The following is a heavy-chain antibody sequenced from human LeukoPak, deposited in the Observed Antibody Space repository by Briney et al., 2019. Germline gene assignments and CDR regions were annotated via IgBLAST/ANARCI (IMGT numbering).Heavy chain of an antibody. D-gene: IGHD6-13*01. J-gene: IGHJ6*04. CDR2: INPSGGST. CDR1: GYTFTSYY. Sequence: ASVKVSCKASGYTFTSYYMHWVRQAPGQGLEWMGIINPSGGSTSYAQKFQGRVTMTRDTSTSTVYMELSSLRSEDTAVYYCARLSGTGIAAADAMDVWGKGTTVTVSS. CDR3: ARLSGTGIAAADAMDV. V-gene: IGHV1-46*01.